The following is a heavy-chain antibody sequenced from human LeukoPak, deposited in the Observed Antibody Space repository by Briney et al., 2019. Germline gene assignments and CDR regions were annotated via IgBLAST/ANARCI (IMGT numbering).Heavy chain of an antibody. CDR3: AKGGFGELFPMDDY. CDR1: GFTFDDYA. D-gene: IGHD3-10*01. CDR2: ISWDGGST. Sequence: GGSLRLSCAASGFTFDDYAMHWVRQAPGKGLEWVSLISWDGGSTYYADSVKGRFTISRDNSKNSLYLQMNSLRAEDTALYYCAKGGFGELFPMDDYWGQGTLATVSS. V-gene: IGHV3-43D*03. J-gene: IGHJ4*02.